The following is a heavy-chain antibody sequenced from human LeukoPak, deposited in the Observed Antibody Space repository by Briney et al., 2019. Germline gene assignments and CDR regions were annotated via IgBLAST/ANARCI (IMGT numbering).Heavy chain of an antibody. CDR1: GFTFSSYW. Sequence: GGSLRLSCAASGFTFSSYWMSWVRQAPGKGLEWVSYISSSSSTIYYADSVKGRFTISRDNAKNSLYLQMNSLRAEDTAVYYCAGELLGLSFDYWGQGTLVTVSS. CDR3: AGELLGLSFDY. D-gene: IGHD3-10*01. J-gene: IGHJ4*02. V-gene: IGHV3-48*01. CDR2: ISSSSSTI.